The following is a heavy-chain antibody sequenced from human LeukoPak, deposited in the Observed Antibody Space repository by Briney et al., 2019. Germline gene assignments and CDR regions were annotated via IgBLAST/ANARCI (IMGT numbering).Heavy chain of an antibody. Sequence: SETLSLTCAVSGGSISSGGYSWSWIRQPPGKGLEWIGYIYHSGSTYYNPSLKSRVAISVDRSKNQFSLKLSSVTAADTAVYYCARSYCGGDCYWVSGDAFDIWGQGTMVTVSS. V-gene: IGHV4-30-2*01. CDR3: ARSYCGGDCYWVSGDAFDI. J-gene: IGHJ3*02. CDR2: IYHSGST. D-gene: IGHD2-21*02. CDR1: GGSISSGGYS.